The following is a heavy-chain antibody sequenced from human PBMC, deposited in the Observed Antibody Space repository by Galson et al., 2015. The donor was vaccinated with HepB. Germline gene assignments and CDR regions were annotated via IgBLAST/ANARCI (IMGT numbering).Heavy chain of an antibody. Sequence: SLRLSCAASGFTFSDYNMNWIRQAPKKGLEWVSYISSSGTTKDYADSVTGRFTISRDNAKNSLYLQMNSLRAEDTAVYYCARYWTRFSPTDVWGKGTTVTVSS. CDR2: ISSSGTTK. CDR3: ARYWTRFSPTDV. J-gene: IGHJ6*04. D-gene: IGHD3-3*01. V-gene: IGHV3-11*01. CDR1: GFTFSDYN.